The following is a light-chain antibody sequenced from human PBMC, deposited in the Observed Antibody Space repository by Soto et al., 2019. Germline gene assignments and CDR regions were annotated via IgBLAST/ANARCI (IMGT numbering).Light chain of an antibody. V-gene: IGLV2-11*01. Sequence: QSALTQPRSVSGSPRQSVTISCTGTSSDVGGYNFVSWYQQYPGKAPKLIIYDVRKRPSGVPDRFSGSKSGNAASLTISGLQAEDEADYYCCSYAGTYTLWVFGGGTKVIVL. CDR2: DVR. CDR1: SSDVGGYNF. J-gene: IGLJ3*02. CDR3: CSYAGTYTLWV.